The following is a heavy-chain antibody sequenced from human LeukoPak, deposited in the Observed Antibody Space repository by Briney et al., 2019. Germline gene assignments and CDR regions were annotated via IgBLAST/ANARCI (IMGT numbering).Heavy chain of an antibody. J-gene: IGHJ3*02. CDR2: IIPIFGTA. CDR3: ARRGSSGYYAFDI. CDR1: GGTISSYA. Sequence: ASVKVSCKASGGTISSYAISWVRQAPGQGLEWMGGIIPIFGTANYAQKFQGRVTITTDESTSTAYMELSSLRSEDTAVYYCARRGSSGYYAFDIWGQGTMVTVSS. V-gene: IGHV1-69*05. D-gene: IGHD3-22*01.